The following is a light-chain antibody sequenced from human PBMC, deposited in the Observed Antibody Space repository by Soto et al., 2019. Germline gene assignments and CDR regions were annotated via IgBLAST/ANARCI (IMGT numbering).Light chain of an antibody. CDR3: SSDTSSSTYV. CDR1: SSDVGNSNG. V-gene: IGLV2-18*02. CDR2: DVN. J-gene: IGLJ1*01. Sequence: QSALTQPPSVSGSPGQSVAISCTGTSSDVGNSNGVSWYHQPPGTAPKLMIYDVNNRPSGVPDRFSGSKSGNTASLTISGLQAEDEGDYYCSSDTSSSTYVFGTGTKLTVL.